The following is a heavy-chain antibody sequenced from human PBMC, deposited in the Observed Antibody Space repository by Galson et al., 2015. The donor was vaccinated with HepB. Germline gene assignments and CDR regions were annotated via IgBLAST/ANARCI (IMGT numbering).Heavy chain of an antibody. CDR2: IKSKTDGGTT. D-gene: IGHD2-15*01. CDR3: TTEARGYCSGGSCYSQVPAYLWGLFDI. J-gene: IGHJ3*02. CDR1: GFTFSNAW. V-gene: IGHV3-15*01. Sequence: SLRLSCAASGFTFSNAWMSWVRQAPGKGLEWVGRIKSKTDGGTTDYAAPVKGRFTISRDDSKNTLYLQMNSLKTEDTAVYYCTTEARGYCSGGSCYSQVPAYLWGLFDIWGQGTMVTVSS.